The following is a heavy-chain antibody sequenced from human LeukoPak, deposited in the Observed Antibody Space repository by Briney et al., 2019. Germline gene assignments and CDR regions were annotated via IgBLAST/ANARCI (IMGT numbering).Heavy chain of an antibody. Sequence: GSLRLSCAASGFSFSAXNMNWVRQAPGXGLEWVASINGRGGLIYYSDSVKGRFTISRDNAKNSLYLQMNSLRAEDTAVYYCARVLFWSGFYFDYWGQGTLVTVSS. J-gene: IGHJ4*02. D-gene: IGHD3-3*01. CDR2: INGRGGLI. CDR3: ARVLFWSGFYFDY. V-gene: IGHV3-48*04. CDR1: GFSFSAXN.